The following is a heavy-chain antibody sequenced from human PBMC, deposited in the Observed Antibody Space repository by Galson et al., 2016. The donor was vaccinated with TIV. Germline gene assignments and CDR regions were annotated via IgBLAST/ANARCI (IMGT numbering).Heavy chain of an antibody. CDR3: AAGRWSRGALDI. V-gene: IGHV3-11*06. Sequence: SLRLSCAASGFTFSDYYMNWVRQPPGKGLEWISYISSGRSSSPIYVDSVKGRFTISRDNDKNSLYLQMSKLRAEDTAVYYCAAGRWSRGALDIWGQGTMVTVSS. CDR2: ISSGRSSSP. J-gene: IGHJ3*02. CDR1: GFTFSDYY. D-gene: IGHD1-26*01.